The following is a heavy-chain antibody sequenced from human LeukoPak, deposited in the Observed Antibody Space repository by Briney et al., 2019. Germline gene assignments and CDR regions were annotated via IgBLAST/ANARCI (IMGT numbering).Heavy chain of an antibody. J-gene: IGHJ4*02. D-gene: IGHD2/OR15-2a*01. CDR2: VHLNGGS. CDR1: GGSISATNW. Sequence: PSGTLSLTCDVSGGSISATNWWTWVRQPPGGGLEWIGEVHLNGGSHYSPSLDSRVTMVADMSENHISLHLTSVTAADTAVYYCAREGGFYRPLDYTGPGTLVIVSS. V-gene: IGHV4-4*02. CDR3: AREGGFYRPLDY.